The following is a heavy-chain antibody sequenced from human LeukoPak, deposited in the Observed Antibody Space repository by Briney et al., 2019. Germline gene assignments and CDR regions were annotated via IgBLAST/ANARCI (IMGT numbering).Heavy chain of an antibody. J-gene: IGHJ4*02. V-gene: IGHV5-51*01. CDR1: GYSFTNYW. CDR2: MNPGDADA. D-gene: IGHD6-19*01. CDR3: ARRPTSGQYYFDE. Sequence: GESLKISCKASGYSFTNYWIGWVRQMPGKGLEWMAIMNPGDADATYSPSFQGQVTVSVDKSVSTAYLQWSSLRAADTAIYYCARRPTSGQYYFDEWGQGTLVTVPS.